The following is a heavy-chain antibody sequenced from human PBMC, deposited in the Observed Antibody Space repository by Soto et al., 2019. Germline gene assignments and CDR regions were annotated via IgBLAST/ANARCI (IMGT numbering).Heavy chain of an antibody. CDR2: INRDGSES. CDR1: GFTFTRHS. CDR3: ARDPGPRPAAIRGLGWFDP. Sequence: PGGSLRLSCAASGFTFTRHSMNWVRQAPGKGLEWVASINRDGSESHYVDSVKGRFTISRDNAKSSVYLQMKSLRAEDTAVYYCARDPGPRPAAIRGLGWFDPWGQGTLVTVSS. J-gene: IGHJ5*02. V-gene: IGHV3-7*03. D-gene: IGHD2-2*01.